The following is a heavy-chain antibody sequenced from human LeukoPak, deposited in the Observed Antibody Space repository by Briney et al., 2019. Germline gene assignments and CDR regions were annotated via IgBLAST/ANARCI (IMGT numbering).Heavy chain of an antibody. V-gene: IGHV4-61*02. D-gene: IGHD6-19*01. CDR3: ARESAGYSSGWTPGY. CDR1: GGSISSSSYY. J-gene: IGHJ4*02. Sequence: PSETLSLTCTVSGGSISSSSYYWGWIRQPAGKGLEWIGRIYTSGSTNYNPSLKSRVTISVDTSKNQFSLKLSSVTAADTAVYYCARESAGYSSGWTPGYWGQGTLVTVSS. CDR2: IYTSGST.